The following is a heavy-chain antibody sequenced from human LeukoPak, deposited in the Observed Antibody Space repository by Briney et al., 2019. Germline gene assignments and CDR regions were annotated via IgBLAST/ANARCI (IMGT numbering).Heavy chain of an antibody. D-gene: IGHD5-18*01. CDR2: ISWDGGST. J-gene: IGHJ6*03. CDR1: GLTFDDYT. V-gene: IGHV3-43*01. CDR3: AKGMDTAMVPNYYYYMDV. Sequence: GGSLRLSCAASGLTFDDYTMHWVRQAPGKGLEWVSLISWDGGSTYYADSVKGRFTISRDNSKNSLYLQMNSLRTEDTALYYCAKGMDTAMVPNYYYYMDVWGKGTTVTVSS.